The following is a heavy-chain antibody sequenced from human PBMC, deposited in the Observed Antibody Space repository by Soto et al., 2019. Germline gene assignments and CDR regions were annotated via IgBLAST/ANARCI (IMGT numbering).Heavy chain of an antibody. J-gene: IGHJ3*02. CDR3: ARETIRANDAFDI. Sequence: GGSLRLSCAASGFTFSSYWMSWVRQDPGKGLEWVANIKQDGSEKYYVDSVKGRFTISRDNAKNSLYLQMNSLRAEDTAVYYCARETIRANDAFDIWGQGTMVTVS. D-gene: IGHD1-20*01. V-gene: IGHV3-7*01. CDR1: GFTFSSYW. CDR2: IKQDGSEK.